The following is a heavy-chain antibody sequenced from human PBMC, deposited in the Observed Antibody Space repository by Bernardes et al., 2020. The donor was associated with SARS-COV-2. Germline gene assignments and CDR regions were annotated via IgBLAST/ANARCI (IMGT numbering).Heavy chain of an antibody. V-gene: IGHV3-74*01. CDR3: AGDFGGNSDY. D-gene: IGHD2-15*01. J-gene: IGHJ4*02. CDR1: GFTVSAYC. CDR2: INEDGSVT. Sequence: GGSLRLSCAASGFTVSAYCMHWVRQAPGEGLEWVSRINEDGSVTDYADSVRGRFTISRDIANNKIYLQLNRLILADAAVYYCAGDFGGNSDYWGQGTLV.